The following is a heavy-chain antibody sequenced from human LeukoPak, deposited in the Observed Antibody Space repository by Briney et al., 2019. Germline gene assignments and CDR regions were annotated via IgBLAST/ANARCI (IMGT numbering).Heavy chain of an antibody. CDR3: ARVSYSGRAADY. J-gene: IGHJ4*02. V-gene: IGHV4-59*11. D-gene: IGHD1-26*01. CDR2: IYYSGST. Sequence: SETLSLTCTVSGGSISSHYWSWIRQPPGKGLEWIGYIYYSGSTNYNPSLKSRVTISVDTSKNQFSLKLSSVTAADTAVYYCARVSYSGRAADYWGQGTLVTVSS. CDR1: GGSISSHY.